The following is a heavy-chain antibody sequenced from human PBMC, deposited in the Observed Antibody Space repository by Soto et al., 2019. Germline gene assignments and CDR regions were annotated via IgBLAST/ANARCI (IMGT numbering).Heavy chain of an antibody. V-gene: IGHV6-1*01. CDR2: TYYRSKWYN. CDR1: GDSVSSNSAG. Sequence: QVQLQQSGPGLVKPSQTLSLTCDISGDSVSSNSAGWNWIRQTPSRGLEWLGRTYYRSKWYNNYAVAVKRRVSVNPATAKNPFSLQLNSVTPEYTAVYYCARGSWDDVSGHYYMDVWGKGTTVTVSS. CDR3: ARGSWDDVSGHYYMDV. J-gene: IGHJ6*03. D-gene: IGHD1-1*01.